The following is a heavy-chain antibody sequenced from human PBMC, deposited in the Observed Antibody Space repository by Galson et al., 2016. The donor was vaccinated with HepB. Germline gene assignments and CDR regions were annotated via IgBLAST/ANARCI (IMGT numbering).Heavy chain of an antibody. CDR3: AREDDGGIERYDYFDY. V-gene: IGHV6-1*01. CDR2: TYLRSKWYN. J-gene: IGHJ4*02. CDR1: GDSVSNNSAA. D-gene: IGHD2-15*01. Sequence: CAISGDSVSNNSAAWNWIRQSPSRGLEWLGRTYLRSKWYNNSASFVQGRITINPDASKNQFSLQLNSLTPEDAAVYYCAREDDGGIERYDYFDYWGQGTPVTVSS.